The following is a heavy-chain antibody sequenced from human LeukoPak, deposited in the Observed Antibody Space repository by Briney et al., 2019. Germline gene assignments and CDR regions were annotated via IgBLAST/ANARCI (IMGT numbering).Heavy chain of an antibody. Sequence: ASVKVSCKASGYTFTSYGISWVRQAPGQGLEWMSWISAYNGNTNYTQKLQGRVTMTTDTSTSTAYMELRSLRSDDTAVYYCARDLARIIPAATTFDCWGQGTLVTVSS. D-gene: IGHD2-2*01. CDR2: ISAYNGNT. CDR3: ARDLARIIPAATTFDC. CDR1: GYTFTSYG. V-gene: IGHV1-18*01. J-gene: IGHJ4*02.